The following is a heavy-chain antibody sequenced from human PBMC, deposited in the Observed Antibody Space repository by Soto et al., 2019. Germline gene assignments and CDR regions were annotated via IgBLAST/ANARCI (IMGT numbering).Heavy chain of an antibody. CDR3: ASIPDYYYGMDV. CDR1: GFTFNNYS. V-gene: IGHV3-74*01. CDR2: INSDGSST. J-gene: IGHJ6*02. Sequence: GSLRLSCAASGFTFNNYSIHWVRQAPGKGLDWVSRINSDGSSTSYADSVKGRFTISRDNAKNTLYLQMNSLRVKDTAVYYCASIPDYYYGMDVWGQGTTVTVSS.